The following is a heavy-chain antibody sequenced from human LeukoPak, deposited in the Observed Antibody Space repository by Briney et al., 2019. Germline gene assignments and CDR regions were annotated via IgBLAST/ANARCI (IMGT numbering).Heavy chain of an antibody. CDR2: IYSGGST. V-gene: IGHV3-66*01. D-gene: IGHD6-13*01. Sequence: GGSLGLSCAVSGFTVSSNYMSWVRQAPGKGLEWVSVIYSGGSTYYADSVKGRFTISRDNSKNTLYLQMNSLRAEDTAVYYCARDLGYSSSWYYYYGMDVWGQGTTVTVSS. CDR1: GFTVSSNY. CDR3: ARDLGYSSSWYYYYGMDV. J-gene: IGHJ6*02.